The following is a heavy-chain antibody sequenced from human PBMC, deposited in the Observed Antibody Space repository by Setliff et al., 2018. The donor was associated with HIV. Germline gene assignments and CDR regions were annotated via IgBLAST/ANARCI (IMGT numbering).Heavy chain of an antibody. J-gene: IGHJ4*02. CDR1: GFTFGSYW. Sequence: GGSLRLSCAASGFTFGSYWMHWVRQVPGKGLEWVSSINSDGTVTLYADSVKGRFTISRDNAKNTLYLQLNSLRAEDTAVYYCARDRRASQYYLDYWGQGTLVTVSS. V-gene: IGHV3-74*01. D-gene: IGHD3-16*01. CDR3: ARDRRASQYYLDY. CDR2: INSDGTVT.